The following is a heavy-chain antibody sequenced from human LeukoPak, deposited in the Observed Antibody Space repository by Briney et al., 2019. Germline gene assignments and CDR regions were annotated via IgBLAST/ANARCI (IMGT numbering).Heavy chain of an antibody. V-gene: IGHV3-30*02. J-gene: IGHJ4*02. CDR3: AKDPSATVTPNYFDY. CDR2: IRHDGSNK. D-gene: IGHD4-11*01. CDR1: GFTFSSYG. Sequence: GGSLRLSCAASGFTFSSYGMHWVRQAPGKGLEWVAFIRHDGSNKFYADPVRGRFTISRDNSKNTLFLQMDGLRTEDTAVYYCAKDPSATVTPNYFDYWGQGTLVTVSS.